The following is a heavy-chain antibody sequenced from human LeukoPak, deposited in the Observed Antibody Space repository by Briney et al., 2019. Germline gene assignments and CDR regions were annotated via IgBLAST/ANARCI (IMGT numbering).Heavy chain of an antibody. CDR1: GFTFSDYY. V-gene: IGHV3-11*04. D-gene: IGHD3-16*01. Sequence: GSPRLSCAASGFTFSDYYMSWIRQAPGKGLEWVSYISSSGSTIYYADSVKGRFTISRDNAKNSLYLQMNSLRAEDTAVYYCARAHPYVLRNFDYWGQGTLVTVSS. CDR3: ARAHPYVLRNFDY. CDR2: ISSSGSTI. J-gene: IGHJ4*02.